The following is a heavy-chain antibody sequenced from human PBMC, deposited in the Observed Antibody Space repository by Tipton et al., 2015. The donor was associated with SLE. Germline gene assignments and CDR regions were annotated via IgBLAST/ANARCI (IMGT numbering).Heavy chain of an antibody. CDR3: AGRRSLDIVVVVAANDYYYYGMDV. Sequence: TLSLTCTVSGGSISSGSYYWSWIRQPAGKGLEWIGHIYTSGSTNYNPSLKSRVTISVDTSKNQFSLKLSSVTAADTALYYCAGRRSLDIVVVVAANDYYYYGMDVWGQGTTVTVSS. V-gene: IGHV4-61*09. J-gene: IGHJ6*02. CDR1: GGSISSGSYY. D-gene: IGHD2-15*01. CDR2: IYTSGST.